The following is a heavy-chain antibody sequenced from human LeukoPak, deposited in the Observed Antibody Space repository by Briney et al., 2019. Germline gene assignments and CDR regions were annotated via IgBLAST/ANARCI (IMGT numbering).Heavy chain of an antibody. CDR2: ISSSSSYI. CDR3: ARDKSETWRVNWFDP. V-gene: IGHV3-21*01. D-gene: IGHD3-3*01. Sequence: GSLRLSCAASGFTFSSYSMNWVRQAPGKGLEWVSSISSSSSYIYYADSVKGRFTISRDNAKNSLYLQMNSLRAEDTAVYYCARDKSETWRVNWFDPWGQGTLVTVSS. J-gene: IGHJ5*02. CDR1: GFTFSSYS.